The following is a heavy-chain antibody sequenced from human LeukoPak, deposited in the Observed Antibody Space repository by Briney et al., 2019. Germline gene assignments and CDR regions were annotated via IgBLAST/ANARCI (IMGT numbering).Heavy chain of an antibody. J-gene: IGHJ5*02. CDR2: IYYSGST. CDR3: ASRFAQEFEASNWFDP. CDR1: GGSISSSSYY. Sequence: SETLSLTCTVSGGSISSSSYYWGWIRQPPGKGLEWIGSIYYSGSTYYNPSLKSRVTISVDTSKNQFSLKLSSVTAADTAVYYCASRFAQEFEASNWFDPWGQGTLVTVSS. V-gene: IGHV4-39*01.